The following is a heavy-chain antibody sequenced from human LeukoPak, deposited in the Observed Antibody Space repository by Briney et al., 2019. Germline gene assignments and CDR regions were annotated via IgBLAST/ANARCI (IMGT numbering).Heavy chain of an antibody. V-gene: IGHV4-34*01. Sequence: SETPSLTCAVYGGSFSGCYWSSIRQPPGKGLEWIGEINHSGSTNYNPSLKSRVTISVDTSKNQFSLKLSSVTAADTAVYYCARTDFWSGYDYWGQGTLVTVSS. CDR1: GGSFSGCY. J-gene: IGHJ4*02. CDR3: ARTDFWSGYDY. CDR2: INHSGST. D-gene: IGHD3-3*01.